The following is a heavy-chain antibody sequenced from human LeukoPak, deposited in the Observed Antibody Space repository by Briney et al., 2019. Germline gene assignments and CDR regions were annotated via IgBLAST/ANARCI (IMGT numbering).Heavy chain of an antibody. CDR3: ARLVGYYSRGSCYHFDY. CDR1: GGSISSGDDY. V-gene: IGHV4-30-4*01. J-gene: IGHJ4*02. D-gene: IGHD2-15*01. CDR2: IYYSGTT. Sequence: SETLSLTCTVSGGSISSGDDYWSWIRQPPGKGLEWIGYIYYSGTTYYNPSLKSRASISVDTSKNQSSLKLSSVTAADTALYFCARLVGYYSRGSCYHFDYWGQGSLVTVSS.